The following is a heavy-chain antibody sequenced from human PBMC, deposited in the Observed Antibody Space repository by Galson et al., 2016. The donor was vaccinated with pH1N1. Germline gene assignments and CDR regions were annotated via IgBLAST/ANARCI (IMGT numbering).Heavy chain of an antibody. D-gene: IGHD3-10*01. V-gene: IGHV3-15*01. Sequence: SLRLSCAASGFTFSNARMNWVRQAPGKGLEWVGRSKSKTDGGTTDYAAPGKGRFTVSRDDSKNTLYLEMNSLKTEDTAVYYCATEYYLASGTDPLVGYYGMDVWGQGTTVTVSS. CDR1: GFTFSNAR. CDR2: SKSKTDGGTT. CDR3: ATEYYLASGTDPLVGYYGMDV. J-gene: IGHJ6*02.